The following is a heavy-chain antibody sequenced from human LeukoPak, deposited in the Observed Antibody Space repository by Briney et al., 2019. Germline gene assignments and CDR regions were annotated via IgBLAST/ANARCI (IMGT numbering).Heavy chain of an antibody. CDR1: RGSISSYY. CDR2: IYYSGSF. CDR3: AREGLLCGGDCYRDAFDI. Sequence: SETLSLTCTVSRGSISSYYWSWIRQPPGKGLEWIGYIYYSGSFNYNPSLKSRVTISVDTSKNQFSLKLNSVTAADTAVYYCAREGLLCGGDCYRDAFDIWGQGTMVTVSS. V-gene: IGHV4-59*01. D-gene: IGHD2-21*02. J-gene: IGHJ3*02.